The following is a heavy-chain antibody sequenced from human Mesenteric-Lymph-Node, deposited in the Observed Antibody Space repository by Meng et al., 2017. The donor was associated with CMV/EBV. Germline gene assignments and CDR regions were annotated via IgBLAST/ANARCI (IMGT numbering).Heavy chain of an antibody. V-gene: IGHV3-66*01. D-gene: IGHD3-10*01. CDR2: IYRGDNT. J-gene: IGHJ4*02. CDR1: GFNVGDKD. CDR3: TGDSVSNPNLDY. Sequence: EGHLGGVGGGVVRPGGSLRRSWAASGFNVGDKDMSWVRQAPGKGLEWVCIIYRGDNTYYIDSVKDRFTVSRDNSKNTMYLQMNSLRVEDTAVYYCTGDSVSNPNLDYWGQGTLVTVSS.